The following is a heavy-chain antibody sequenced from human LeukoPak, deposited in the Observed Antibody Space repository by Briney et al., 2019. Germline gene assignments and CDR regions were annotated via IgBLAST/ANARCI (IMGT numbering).Heavy chain of an antibody. CDR2: IIPIFGTA. D-gene: IGHD2-2*02. CDR3: ARDAGYCSATSCYTLDY. CDR1: GGTFSSYA. Sequence: SVKVSCKASGGTFSSYAISWVRQAPGQGLEWMGGIIPIFGTANYAQNFQGRVTITTDESTNTAYMELSSLRSEDTAVYYCARDAGYCSATSCYTLDYWGQGTLVTVSS. V-gene: IGHV1-69*05. J-gene: IGHJ4*02.